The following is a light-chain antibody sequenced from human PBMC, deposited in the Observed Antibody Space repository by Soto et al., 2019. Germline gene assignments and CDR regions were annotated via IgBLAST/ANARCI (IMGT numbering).Light chain of an antibody. CDR3: QQYAAAPLT. J-gene: IGKJ4*01. CDR2: DAS. V-gene: IGKV3-20*01. CDR1: QSVGRNY. Sequence: EIVLTQSPGTLSLSPGERATLSCRASQSVGRNYLAWFQHKPGQAPRLLIYDASRRATGIPDRFSGSGSGTDFTLSISRLEPEDFVVFYCQQYAAAPLTFGGGTKVEIK.